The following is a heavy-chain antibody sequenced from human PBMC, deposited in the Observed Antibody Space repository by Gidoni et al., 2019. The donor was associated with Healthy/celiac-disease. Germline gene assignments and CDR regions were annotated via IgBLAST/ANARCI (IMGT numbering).Heavy chain of an antibody. CDR1: GFPFSSYG. CDR2: ISYDGSNK. D-gene: IGHD1-26*01. Sequence: QVQLVESGGGVVQPGRSLRLSCAASGFPFSSYGMPWARQAPGKGLEWVAVISYDGSNKYYADSVKGRFTISRDNSKNTLYLQMNSLRAEDTAVYYCAKDRIVGAQLGRGGPRRGMDVWGQGTTVTVSS. V-gene: IGHV3-30*18. J-gene: IGHJ6*02. CDR3: AKDRIVGAQLGRGGPRRGMDV.